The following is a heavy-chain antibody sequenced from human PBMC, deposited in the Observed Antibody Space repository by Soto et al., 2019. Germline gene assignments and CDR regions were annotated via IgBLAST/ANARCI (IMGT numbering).Heavy chain of an antibody. Sequence: GVSLRLSCAASGFTFSSYGMHWVRQAPGKGLEWVAVIWYDGSNKYYADSVKGRFTISRDNSKNTLYLQMNSLRAEDTAVYYCARIGLELVPPLHNWFDPWGQGT. CDR1: GFTFSSYG. J-gene: IGHJ5*02. CDR2: IWYDGSNK. CDR3: ARIGLELVPPLHNWFDP. V-gene: IGHV3-33*01. D-gene: IGHD1-7*01.